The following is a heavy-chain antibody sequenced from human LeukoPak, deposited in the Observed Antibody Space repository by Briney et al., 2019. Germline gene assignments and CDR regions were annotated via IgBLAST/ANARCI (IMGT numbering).Heavy chain of an antibody. CDR1: GGSISSGGYY. CDR2: IYFSENT. J-gene: IGHJ4*02. CDR3: ARVSYGGNFFDY. Sequence: SETLSLTCTVSGGSISSGGYYWSWIRQHPGKGLEWIGYIYFSENTYYNPSLKSRVTISVDASKNQFSLKLSSVTAADTAVYYCARVSYGGNFFDYWGQGTLVTVSS. D-gene: IGHD2-21*01. V-gene: IGHV4-31*03.